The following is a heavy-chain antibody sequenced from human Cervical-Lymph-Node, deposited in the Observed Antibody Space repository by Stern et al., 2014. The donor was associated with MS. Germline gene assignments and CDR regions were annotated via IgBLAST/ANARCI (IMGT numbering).Heavy chain of an antibody. Sequence: QVQLVQSGAEVKKVGSSVKVSCKASGDTLSTHTINWVRQAPGQGLEWMGGIIPVVDAPNYAQKFQGRVRIISDEITNTAHMELSSLRSEDTAVYYCASGAHGMDVWGQGTAVTVSS. CDR3: ASGAHGMDV. CDR2: IIPVVDAP. V-gene: IGHV1-69*01. D-gene: IGHD3-10*01. J-gene: IGHJ6*02. CDR1: GDTLSTHT.